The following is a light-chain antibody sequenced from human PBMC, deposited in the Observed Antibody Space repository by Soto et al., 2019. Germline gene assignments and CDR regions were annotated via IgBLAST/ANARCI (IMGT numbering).Light chain of an antibody. CDR3: QQYNNWPPSII. Sequence: VMTQSPATLSVSPGERATLSCRASESVSSNLAWYQQRPGQAPRLLIYGASIRATDTPVRFRGSGSGTEFTLTISSLQSEDFAVYYCQQYNNWPPSIIFGQGTRLEIK. CDR2: GAS. V-gene: IGKV3-15*01. CDR1: ESVSSN. J-gene: IGKJ5*01.